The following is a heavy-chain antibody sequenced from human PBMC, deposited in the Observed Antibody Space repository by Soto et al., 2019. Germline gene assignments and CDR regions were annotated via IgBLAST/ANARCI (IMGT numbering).Heavy chain of an antibody. Sequence: ASVKVSCKASGYTFTSYAMHWVRQAPGQRLEWMGWINAGNGNTKYSQKFQGRVTITRDTSASTAYMELSSLRSEDTAVYYCATTGYCSSTSCHLTGYYYGMDVWGQGTTVTVSS. CDR3: ATTGYCSSTSCHLTGYYYGMDV. CDR1: GYTFTSYA. V-gene: IGHV1-3*01. CDR2: INAGNGNT. J-gene: IGHJ6*02. D-gene: IGHD2-2*03.